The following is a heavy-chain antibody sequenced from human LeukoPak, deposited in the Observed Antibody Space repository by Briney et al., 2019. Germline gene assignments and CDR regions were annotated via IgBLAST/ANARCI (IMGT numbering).Heavy chain of an antibody. Sequence: SETLSLTCAVYGGSFSDYYWSWIRQPPGKGLEWIGEINHRRSTNYNPSLKSRVTISVDASKNQFSLRLSSVTAADTAVYYCARSAIDVYYYDSRADKDAFDMWGQGTMVTVSS. CDR3: ARSAIDVYYYDSRADKDAFDM. D-gene: IGHD3-22*01. V-gene: IGHV4-34*01. CDR1: GGSFSDYY. J-gene: IGHJ3*02. CDR2: INHRRST.